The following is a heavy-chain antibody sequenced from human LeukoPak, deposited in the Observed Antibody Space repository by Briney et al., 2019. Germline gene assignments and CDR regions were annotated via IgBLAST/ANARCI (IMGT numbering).Heavy chain of an antibody. CDR1: GYTFTSYA. CDR2: INAGNGNT. D-gene: IGHD5-18*01. Sequence: ASVKVSCKASGYTFTSYAMHWVRQAPGQRLEWMGWINAGNGNTKYSQKFQGRVTITRDTSASTAYMELSSLRSEDTAVYYCARASWTAMVSSPFDYWGQGTLVTVSS. V-gene: IGHV1-3*01. CDR3: ARASWTAMVSSPFDY. J-gene: IGHJ4*02.